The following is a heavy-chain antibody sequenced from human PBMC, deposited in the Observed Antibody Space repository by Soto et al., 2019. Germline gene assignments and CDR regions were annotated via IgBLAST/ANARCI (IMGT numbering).Heavy chain of an antibody. Sequence: QLQLQESGPGLVKPSETLSLTCTVSGGSISSSSYYWGWIRQPPGKGLEWIGSIYYSGSTYYNPSLKSRVTISVDTSKNQCSLKLSSVTAADTAVYYCARGGITMVRGVKPFDYWGQGTLVTVSS. D-gene: IGHD3-10*01. CDR1: GGSISSSSYY. CDR2: IYYSGST. J-gene: IGHJ4*02. V-gene: IGHV4-39*01. CDR3: ARGGITMVRGVKPFDY.